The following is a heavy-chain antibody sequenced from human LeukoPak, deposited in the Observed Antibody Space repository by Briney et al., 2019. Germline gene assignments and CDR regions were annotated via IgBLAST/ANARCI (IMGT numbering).Heavy chain of an antibody. V-gene: IGHV3-9*01. CDR3: AKDRDYYYGMDV. Sequence: PGGSLRLSCAASGFTFDDYAMHWVRQAPGKGLEWVSGISWNSGSIGYADSVKGRFTISRDNAKNSLYLQMNSLRAEDTASYYCAKDRDYYYGMDVWGQGTTVTVSS. J-gene: IGHJ6*02. CDR1: GFTFDDYA. CDR2: ISWNSGSI. D-gene: IGHD5-24*01.